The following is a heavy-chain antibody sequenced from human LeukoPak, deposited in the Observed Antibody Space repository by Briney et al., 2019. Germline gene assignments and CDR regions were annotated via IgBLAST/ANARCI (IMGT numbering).Heavy chain of an antibody. V-gene: IGHV3-21*01. Sequence: MPGGSLRLSCAASGFTFSSYTMNWVRQAPGKGLEWVSSISSRSSYIYYADSVKGRFTISRDNAKNSLHLQMNSLRAEDTAVYYCARDGGKIAMYYFDSWRQRPLVTVSS. CDR3: ARDGGKIAMYYFDS. CDR1: GFTFSSYT. J-gene: IGHJ4*02. CDR2: ISSRSSYI. D-gene: IGHD3-16*01.